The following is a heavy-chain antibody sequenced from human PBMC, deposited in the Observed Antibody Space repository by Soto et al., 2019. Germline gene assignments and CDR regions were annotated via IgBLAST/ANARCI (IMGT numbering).Heavy chain of an antibody. CDR2: INPSGGST. V-gene: IGHV1-46*01. J-gene: IGHJ6*01. CDR3: AFLLYCPQYRDGMAV. Sequence: GASVKVSCKASGYTFTSYYMHWVRQAPGQGLEWMGIINPSGGSTSYAQKFQGRVTMTRDTSTSTVYMELSSLRSEDTAVYYCAFLLYCPQYRDGMAVSGQGTTVTVSS. CDR1: GYTFTSYY. D-gene: IGHD3-3*01.